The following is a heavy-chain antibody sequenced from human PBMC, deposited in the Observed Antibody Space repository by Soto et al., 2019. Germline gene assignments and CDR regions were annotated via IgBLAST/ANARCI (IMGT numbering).Heavy chain of an antibody. CDR2: IWYDGSNK. Sequence: GGSLRLSCAASGFTFSSYGMHWVRQAPGKGLEWVAVIWYDGSNKYYADSVKGRFTISRDNSKNTLYLQMNSLRAEDTAVYYCARGERGYSSSWYWGFFDYWGQGTLVTVSS. J-gene: IGHJ4*02. CDR1: GFTFSSYG. CDR3: ARGERGYSSSWYWGFFDY. V-gene: IGHV3-33*01. D-gene: IGHD6-13*01.